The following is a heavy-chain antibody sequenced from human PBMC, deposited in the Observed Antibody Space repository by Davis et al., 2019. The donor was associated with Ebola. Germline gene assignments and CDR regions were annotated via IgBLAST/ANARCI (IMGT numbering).Heavy chain of an antibody. J-gene: IGHJ5*02. CDR3: TRGWLRGWFDP. D-gene: IGHD5-12*01. CDR1: GDSVSSNSAA. V-gene: IGHV6-1*01. CDR2: TYYNSKWYS. Sequence: HSQTLSLTCAVAGDSVSSNSAAWNWIRQSPSRGLEWLGRTYYNSKWYSDYATSVRGRITINADTSGNKFYLQLNSVTPDDTAVYYCTRGWLRGWFDPWGQGTQVIVSS.